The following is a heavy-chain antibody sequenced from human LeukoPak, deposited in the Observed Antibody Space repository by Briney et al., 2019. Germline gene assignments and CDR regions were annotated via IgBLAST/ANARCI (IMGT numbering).Heavy chain of an antibody. D-gene: IGHD3-10*01. CDR2: INPSGGST. Sequence: ASVKVSCKASGFTFISYFIHWVRQAPGQGLEWMGIINPSGGSTRYAQKFQGRVTMTRDTSTSTVYMELSSLKSEDTAVFYCARPYGSGSQPWHYYYYGMDVWGQGTTVTVSS. CDR3: ARPYGSGSQPWHYYYYGMDV. V-gene: IGHV1-46*01. CDR1: GFTFISYF. J-gene: IGHJ6*02.